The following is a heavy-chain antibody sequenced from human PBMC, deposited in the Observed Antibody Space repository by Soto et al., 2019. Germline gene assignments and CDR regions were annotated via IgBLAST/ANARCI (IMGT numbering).Heavy chain of an antibody. CDR2: INHSGSP. CDR3: ATANWSHHYFDP. D-gene: IGHD1-1*01. V-gene: IGHV4-34*01. J-gene: IGHJ5*02. Sequence: SETLSLTCAVYGGSFSGYYWSWLRQPPGKGLEWIGEINHSGSPNYNPSLKSRVTISVDTSKNQFSLKMTSVTAADTAVYYCATANWSHHYFDPWGQGTLVTSPQ. CDR1: GGSFSGYY.